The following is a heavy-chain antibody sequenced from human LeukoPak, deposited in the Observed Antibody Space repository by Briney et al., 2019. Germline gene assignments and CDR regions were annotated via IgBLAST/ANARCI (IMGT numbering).Heavy chain of an antibody. CDR2: IYYSGST. CDR1: GDSISSYY. D-gene: IGHD5-12*01. V-gene: IGHV4-59*01. J-gene: IGHJ6*02. CDR3: ARVWSGYENYYYYGMDV. Sequence: SETLSLTCSVSGDSISSYYWSWIRQPPGKGLEWIGYIYYSGSTNYNPSLKSRVTISVDTSKNQFSLKLSSVTAADTAVYYCARVWSGYENYYYYGMDVWGQGTTVTVSS.